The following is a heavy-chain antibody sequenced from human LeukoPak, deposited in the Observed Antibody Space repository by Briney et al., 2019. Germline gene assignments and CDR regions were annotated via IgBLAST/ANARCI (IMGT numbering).Heavy chain of an antibody. CDR2: IWYDGSKK. CDR1: GFTFSSYG. Sequence: HPGRSLRLSCAASGFTFSSYGMHWVRQAPGKGLEWVAVIWYDGSKKYYADSVKGRFTISRDNSKNTLYLQMNSLRAKDTAVYYCARLYSSGWYLDYWGQGTLVTVSS. CDR3: ARLYSSGWYLDY. J-gene: IGHJ4*02. V-gene: IGHV3-33*01. D-gene: IGHD6-19*01.